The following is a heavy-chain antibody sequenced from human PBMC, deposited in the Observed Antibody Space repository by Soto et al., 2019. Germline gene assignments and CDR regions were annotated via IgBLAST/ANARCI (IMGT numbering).Heavy chain of an antibody. D-gene: IGHD3-3*02. J-gene: IGHJ4*01. Sequence: VQLLESGGGLVQPGGSLRLSCAASGFTFTNYAMTWVRQAPGQGLEWVSTISAGGSTTFYADSVKGRFTVSRDTSKNTLFLQMNSLRLDDTAVYFCARGTFGPDFWGHGTLVTVSS. CDR1: GFTFTNYA. CDR3: ARGTFGPDF. V-gene: IGHV3-23*01. CDR2: ISAGGSTT.